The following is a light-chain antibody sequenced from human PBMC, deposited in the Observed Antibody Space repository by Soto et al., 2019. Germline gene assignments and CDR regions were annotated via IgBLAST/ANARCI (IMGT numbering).Light chain of an antibody. V-gene: IGKV1-39*01. Sequence: DIHMTQFPSSLSASVGDRVTITCRASPTIRAYVNWFQQKPGKAPELLIYAASSLQSGVPPRFSGSVSGAEFTLTINSLQPEDTATYYCQQTYNVPQTYGQGTKVEIK. J-gene: IGKJ1*01. CDR3: QQTYNVPQT. CDR1: PTIRAY. CDR2: AAS.